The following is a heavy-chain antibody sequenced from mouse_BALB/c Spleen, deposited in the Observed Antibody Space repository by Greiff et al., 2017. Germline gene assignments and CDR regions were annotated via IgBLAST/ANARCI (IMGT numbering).Heavy chain of an antibody. CDR1: GFTFSDYY. CDR2: ISDGGSYT. D-gene: IGHD2-5*01. J-gene: IGHJ4*01. V-gene: IGHV5-4*02. Sequence: EVQLVESGGGLVKPGGSLKLSCAASGFTFSDYYMYWVRQTPEKRLEWVATISDGGSYTYYPDSVKGRFTISRDNAKNNLYLQMSSLKSEDTAMYYCTREVAYYSNLRAMDYWGQGTSVTVSS. CDR3: TREVAYYSNLRAMDY.